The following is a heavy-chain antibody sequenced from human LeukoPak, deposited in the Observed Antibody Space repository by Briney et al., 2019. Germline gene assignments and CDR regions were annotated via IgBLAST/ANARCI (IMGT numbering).Heavy chain of an antibody. CDR1: GGSISSGGYY. Sequence: SETLSLTCTVSGGSISSGGYYWSWIRQPPGKGMEWIGYIYHSGSTYYNPSLKSRVTISVDRSKNQFSLKLSSVTAADTAVYYCASYCSSTSCYLGFDYWGQGTLVTVSS. D-gene: IGHD2-2*01. CDR2: IYHSGST. CDR3: ASYCSSTSCYLGFDY. V-gene: IGHV4-30-2*01. J-gene: IGHJ4*02.